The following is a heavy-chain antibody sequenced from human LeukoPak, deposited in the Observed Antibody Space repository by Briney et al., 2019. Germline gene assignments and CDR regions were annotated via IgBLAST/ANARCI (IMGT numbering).Heavy chain of an antibody. CDR2: IYTSGST. Sequence: SETLSLTCTVSGGSISSYYWSWIRQPAGKGLEWIGRIYTSGSTNYNPSLKSRVTMSVDTSKNQFSLKLSSVTAADTAVYYCARDHRAHYYDSSGYYEIWGQGTLVTVSS. D-gene: IGHD3-22*01. V-gene: IGHV4-4*07. J-gene: IGHJ4*02. CDR3: ARDHRAHYYDSSGYYEI. CDR1: GGSISSYY.